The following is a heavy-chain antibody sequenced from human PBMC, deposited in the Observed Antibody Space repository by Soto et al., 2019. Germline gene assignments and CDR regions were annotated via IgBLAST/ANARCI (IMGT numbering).Heavy chain of an antibody. Sequence: QVQLVQSGAEVNKPGSSVKVSCKVSGGTFINYAIDWVRLAPGHGLEWMGGIVPIFGTTSYTQKFQGRDTIIADDSTTTAYLEMSSLRSEDTAIYYCARVEAVAGLYNYHGLDVWGQGTAVTVSS. CDR1: GGTFINYA. J-gene: IGHJ6*02. CDR3: ARVEAVAGLYNYHGLDV. D-gene: IGHD6-19*01. CDR2: IVPIFGTT. V-gene: IGHV1-69*12.